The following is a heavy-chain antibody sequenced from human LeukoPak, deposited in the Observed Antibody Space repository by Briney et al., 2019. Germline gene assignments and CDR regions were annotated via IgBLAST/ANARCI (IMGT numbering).Heavy chain of an antibody. V-gene: IGHV3-30*18. D-gene: IGHD3-10*01. CDR3: AKGPALWFGELFPMGPFDY. CDR2: ISYDGSNK. Sequence: PGGSLRLSCAASGFTFSSYGMHWVRQAPGKGLEWVAVISYDGSNKYYADSVKGRFTISRDNSKNTLYLQMNSLRAEDTAVYYCAKGPALWFGELFPMGPFDYWGQGTLVTVSS. J-gene: IGHJ4*02. CDR1: GFTFSSYG.